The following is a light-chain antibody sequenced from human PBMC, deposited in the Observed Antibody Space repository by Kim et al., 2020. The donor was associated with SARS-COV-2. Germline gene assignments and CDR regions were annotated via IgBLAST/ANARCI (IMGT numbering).Light chain of an antibody. CDR2: SND. Sequence: PGQGVTISCSGSISNIGSNVVNWYQQLPGTAPKLLMYSNDYRPSGVPDRFSGSKSGTSASLTISGLQAEDEADYYCSSYTSSSTLVFGGGTQLTVL. J-gene: IGLJ2*01. V-gene: IGLV1-44*01. CDR3: SSYTSSSTLV. CDR1: ISNIGSNV.